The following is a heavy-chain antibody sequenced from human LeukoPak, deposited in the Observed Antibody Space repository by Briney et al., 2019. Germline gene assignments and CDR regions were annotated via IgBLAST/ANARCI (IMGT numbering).Heavy chain of an antibody. V-gene: IGHV1-18*01. J-gene: IGHJ4*02. CDR2: ISAYSGHT. CDR3: ARDYDDDSRCFGY. CDR1: GYTFTTYG. Sequence: ASVKVSCKASGYTFTTYGINWVRQAPGQGLEWMGWISAYSGHTNYAQKVQGRVTMTRDTSTTTVYMEMRSLRSDDTAVFHCARDYDDDSRCFGYWGQGTLVTVPS. D-gene: IGHD5-12*01.